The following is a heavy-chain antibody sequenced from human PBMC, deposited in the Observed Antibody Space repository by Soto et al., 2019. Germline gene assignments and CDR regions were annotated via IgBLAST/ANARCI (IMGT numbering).Heavy chain of an antibody. D-gene: IGHD2-2*01. CDR1: GGTFSRYA. Sequence: QVQLVQSGAEVKKPGSSVKVSCKASGGTFSRYAISWVRQAPGQGLEWMGGIIPIFGTANYAQKFQGRVTITADESTSTAYMELSSLRSEDTAVYYCARGAGVVVPAALTWWFDPWGQGTLVTVSS. CDR3: ARGAGVVVPAALTWWFDP. CDR2: IIPIFGTA. J-gene: IGHJ5*02. V-gene: IGHV1-69*01.